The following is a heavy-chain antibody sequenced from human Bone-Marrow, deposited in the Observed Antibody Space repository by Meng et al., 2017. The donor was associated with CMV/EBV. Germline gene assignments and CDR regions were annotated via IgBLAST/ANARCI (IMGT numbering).Heavy chain of an antibody. CDR1: GGPISNYY. J-gene: IGHJ6*02. CDR2: MYNSGST. Sequence: GSLRLSCTVSGGPISNYYWSWIRQPPGKGLEWIGYMYNSGSTNYNPSLKSRVTTSVDTSKNQFSLKLSSVTAADTAVYYCARVRGYCSTTSCHSFMDVWGQGTTVTVSS. CDR3: ARVRGYCSTTSCHSFMDV. D-gene: IGHD2-2*01. V-gene: IGHV4-59*01.